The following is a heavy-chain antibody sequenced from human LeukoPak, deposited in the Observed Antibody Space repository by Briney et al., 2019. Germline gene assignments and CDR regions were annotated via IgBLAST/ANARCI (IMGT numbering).Heavy chain of an antibody. V-gene: IGHV3-74*01. CDR2: INSDGSSA. Sequence: GGSLRLSCAASGFTFSSYWMHWVRQAPGKGLVWVSRINSDGSSASDVDSVKGRFTISRDNAKNTLYLQMNSLRAEDTAVYYCARDAETYYYDSSGYPLDYWGQGTLVTVSS. J-gene: IGHJ4*02. D-gene: IGHD3-22*01. CDR1: GFTFSSYW. CDR3: ARDAETYYYDSSGYPLDY.